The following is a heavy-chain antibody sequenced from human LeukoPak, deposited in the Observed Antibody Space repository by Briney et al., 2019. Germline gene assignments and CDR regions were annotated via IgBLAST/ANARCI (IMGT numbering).Heavy chain of an antibody. CDR3: ARVGVYGDPWYWYFDL. V-gene: IGHV4-59*01. CDR1: GGSISSNY. D-gene: IGHD4-17*01. J-gene: IGHJ2*01. CDR2: IYYSGST. Sequence: SETLSLTCTVSGGSISSNYWSWIRQPPGKGLECIGYIYYSGSTNYNPSLKSRVTISVDTSKNQFSLKLSSVTAADTAVYYCARVGVYGDPWYWYFDLWGRGTLVTVSS.